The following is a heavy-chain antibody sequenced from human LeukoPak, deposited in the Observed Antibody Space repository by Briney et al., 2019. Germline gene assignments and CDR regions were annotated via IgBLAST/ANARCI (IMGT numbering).Heavy chain of an antibody. V-gene: IGHV3-11*01. CDR1: GFTFSDYY. Sequence: GGSLRLSCAASGFTFSDYYMSWIRQAPGKGLEWVSYISSSGSTIYYADSVKGRFTISRDNAKNSLYLQMNSLRAEDTAVYYCASLHCDYALGPTDYWGQGTLVTVSS. CDR2: ISSSGSTI. CDR3: ASLHCDYALGPTDY. J-gene: IGHJ4*02. D-gene: IGHD4-17*01.